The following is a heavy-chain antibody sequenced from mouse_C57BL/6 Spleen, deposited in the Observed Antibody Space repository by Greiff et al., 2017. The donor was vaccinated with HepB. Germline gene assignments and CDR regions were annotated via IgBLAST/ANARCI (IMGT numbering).Heavy chain of an antibody. D-gene: IGHD1-1*01. Sequence: VQLQQPGAELVKPGASVKLSCKASGYTFTSYWMQWVKQSPGQGLEWIGEIDPSDSYTNYNQKFKGKATLTVDTSSSTAYMQLSSLTSEDSAFYYCARFTTGGAWFAYWGQGTLVTVSA. V-gene: IGHV1-50*01. CDR3: ARFTTGGAWFAY. J-gene: IGHJ3*01. CDR1: GYTFTSYW. CDR2: IDPSDSYT.